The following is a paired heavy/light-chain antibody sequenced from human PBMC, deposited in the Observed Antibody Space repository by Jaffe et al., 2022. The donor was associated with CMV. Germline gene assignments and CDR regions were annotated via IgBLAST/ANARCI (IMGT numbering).Light chain of an antibody. CDR3: QKCNSAPFT. J-gene: IGKJ3*01. CDR1: QGISDF. Sequence: DIQMTQSPSSLSASVGDRVTITCRASQGISDFLAWYQQKPGKLPELLIYAASTLQSGVPSRFSGSGSGTDFTLTISSLQPEDVATYYCQKCNSAPFTFGPGTKVDIK. CDR2: AAS. V-gene: IGKV1-27*01.
Heavy chain of an antibody. CDR1: GFTFSDSA. D-gene: IGHD3-22*01. J-gene: IGHJ4*02. V-gene: IGHV3-73*01. CDR2: IRSKANSYAT. Sequence: EVQLVESGGGLVQPGGSLKLSCAASGFTFSDSAIHWVRQASGKGLEWVGRIRSKANSYATVYAASVKGRFTISRDDSKNTAYLQMNSLNSEDTAVYYCTRLDGSGYYYDCWGQGTLVTVSS. CDR3: TRLDGSGYYYDC.